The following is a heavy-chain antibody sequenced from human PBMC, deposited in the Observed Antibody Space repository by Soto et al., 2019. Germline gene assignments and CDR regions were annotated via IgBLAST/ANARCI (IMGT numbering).Heavy chain of an antibody. CDR2: IYYSGST. D-gene: IGHD3-16*01. CDR1: GGSISSSSYY. CDR3: ANLNGGIFDY. Sequence: SETLSLTCTVSGGSISSSSYYWGWIRQPPGKGLEWIGSIYYSGSTYYNPSLKSRVTISVDTSKNQFSLKLSSVTAADTAVYYCANLNGGIFDYWGQGTLVTVSS. J-gene: IGHJ4*02. V-gene: IGHV4-39*01.